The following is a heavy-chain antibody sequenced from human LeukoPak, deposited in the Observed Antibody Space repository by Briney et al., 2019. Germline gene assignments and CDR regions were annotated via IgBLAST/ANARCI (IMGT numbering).Heavy chain of an antibody. V-gene: IGHV4-38-2*02. Sequence: SETLSLTCTVSGYSISSGYYWGWIRQPPGKGLEWIGSIYHSGSTYYNPSLKSRVTISVDTSKNQFSLKLSSRTAADTAVYYCARHEGSTYYYGSGSYIGSYFGYWGQGTLVTVSS. J-gene: IGHJ4*02. D-gene: IGHD3-10*01. CDR2: IYHSGST. CDR1: GYSISSGYY. CDR3: ARHEGSTYYYGSGSYIGSYFGY.